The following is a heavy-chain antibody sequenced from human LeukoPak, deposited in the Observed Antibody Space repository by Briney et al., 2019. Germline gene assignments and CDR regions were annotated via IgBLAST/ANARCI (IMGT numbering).Heavy chain of an antibody. Sequence: GGSLRLSCTASGFSFNNNAMTWVRQVPAKGLEWVSSITTGGETTYYADSVKGRFTISRDNSENTLYLQMNSLKTEDTAVYYCTPTSRIAVVNSDYWGQGTLVTVSS. J-gene: IGHJ4*02. D-gene: IGHD6-19*01. CDR3: TPTSRIAVVNSDY. CDR1: GFSFNNNA. CDR2: ITTGGETT. V-gene: IGHV3-23*01.